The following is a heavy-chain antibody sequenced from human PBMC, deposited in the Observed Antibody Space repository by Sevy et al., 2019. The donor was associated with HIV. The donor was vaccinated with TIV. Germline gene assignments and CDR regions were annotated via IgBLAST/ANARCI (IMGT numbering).Heavy chain of an antibody. J-gene: IGHJ6*02. D-gene: IGHD3-9*01. CDR2: ISYDGRNK. Sequence: GGSLRLSCVASGFTFTNYAMSWVRQAPGKGLEWVAVISYDGRNKFYGDSVKGRFTISRDNSKNILYLQMNSLRAEDTAVYYCAKDFTGYNGMDVWGQGTMVTVSS. CDR3: AKDFTGYNGMDV. V-gene: IGHV3-30*18. CDR1: GFTFTNYA.